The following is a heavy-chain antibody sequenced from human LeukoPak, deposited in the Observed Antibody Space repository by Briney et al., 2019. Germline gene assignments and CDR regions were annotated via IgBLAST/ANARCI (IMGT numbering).Heavy chain of an antibody. Sequence: GGSLRLSCAASGFPFSANDMSWVCQAPGKGLEWVSAISGSGGSTYYAGSVKGRFTISRDNSKNTLYLQMNSLRAEDTAVYYCAKARDYYYYYYMDVWGKGTTVTVSS. CDR3: AKARDYYYYYYMDV. CDR1: GFPFSAND. CDR2: ISGSGGST. J-gene: IGHJ6*03. V-gene: IGHV3-23*01.